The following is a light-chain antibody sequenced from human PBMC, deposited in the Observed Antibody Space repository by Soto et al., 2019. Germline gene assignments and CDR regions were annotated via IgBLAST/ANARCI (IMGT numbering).Light chain of an antibody. CDR1: SSDVGGYNY. J-gene: IGLJ2*01. CDR2: DVS. V-gene: IGLV2-14*03. Sequence: QSVLTQPASVSGSPGQSITISCAGTSSDVGGYNYVSWYQHHPGKAPKLMIYDVSNRPSGVSNRFSGSKSGNTASLTISGLQAEDEVDYYCTSYTSSGAVVFGGGTKLTVL. CDR3: TSYTSSGAVV.